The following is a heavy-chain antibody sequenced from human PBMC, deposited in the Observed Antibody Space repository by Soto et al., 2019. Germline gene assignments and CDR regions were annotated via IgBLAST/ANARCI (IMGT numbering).Heavy chain of an antibody. V-gene: IGHV1-69*01. CDR3: ARDRDDYGSGNYYNRIDF. D-gene: IGHD3-10*01. CDR1: GGIFSTYA. CDR2: IIPLFGTP. J-gene: IGHJ4*02. Sequence: QVQLVQSGAEVKKPGSSVKVSCKASGGIFSTYAISWLRQAPGQGLEWMGGIIPLFGTPNYAQRFQGRGTITADESTSTAYMELSTLRSEDTAVYYCARDRDDYGSGNYYNRIDFWGQGTLVTVSS.